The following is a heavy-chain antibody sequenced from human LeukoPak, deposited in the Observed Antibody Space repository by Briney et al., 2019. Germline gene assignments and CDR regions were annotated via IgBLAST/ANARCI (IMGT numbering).Heavy chain of an antibody. CDR3: ARSRERSDTYYYDSSGYYY. CDR1: DDSFSTHY. V-gene: IGHV4-59*06. CDR2: IYYSGST. D-gene: IGHD3-22*01. J-gene: IGHJ4*02. Sequence: PSETLSLTCTVSDDSFSTHYWTWIRQPPGKGLEWIGYIYYSGSTYYNPSLKSRVTISVDTSKNQFSLKLSSATAADTAVYYCARSRERSDTYYYDSSGYYYWGQGTLVTVSS.